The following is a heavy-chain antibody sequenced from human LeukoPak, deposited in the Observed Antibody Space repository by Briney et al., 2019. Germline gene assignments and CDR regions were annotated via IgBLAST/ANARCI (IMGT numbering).Heavy chain of an antibody. CDR1: GFTFSTHA. J-gene: IGHJ4*02. Sequence: GGSLRVSCAASGFTFSTHAMTCVRQAPGKGLGWVATISGGGDTSYYADSVKGRFTMSRQNSKDTLHLHMSSLRVDDTAVYYCANPDLDFLTASYDGAFDYWGQGTLVTVSS. CDR3: ANPDLDFLTASYDGAFDY. V-gene: IGHV3-23*01. D-gene: IGHD3-9*01. CDR2: ISGGGDTS.